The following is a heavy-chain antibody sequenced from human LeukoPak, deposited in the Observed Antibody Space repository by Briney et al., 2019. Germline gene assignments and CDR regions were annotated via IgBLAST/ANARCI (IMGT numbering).Heavy chain of an antibody. CDR2: ISSSSSYI. CDR1: GFTFSSYS. J-gene: IGHJ4*02. Sequence: GGALRLSCAASGFTFSSYSMNWVRQAPGKGLEWVSSISSSSSYIYYADSVKGRCTISRDNAKNSLYLQMNSLRAEDTAVYYCGRDRGYSTDLRVGYYFDYWGQGTLVTVSS. V-gene: IGHV3-21*01. D-gene: IGHD2-8*02. CDR3: GRDRGYSTDLRVGYYFDY.